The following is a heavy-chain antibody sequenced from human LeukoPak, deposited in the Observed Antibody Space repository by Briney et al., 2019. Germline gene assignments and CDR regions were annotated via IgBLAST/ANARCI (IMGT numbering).Heavy chain of an antibody. Sequence: PSETLSLTYTVSGGSISSYYWSWIRQPPGKGLGWIGYIYYSGSTNYNPSLKSRVTISVDTSKNQFSLKLSSVTAADTAVYYCARGGDFAQIPGDFQHWGQGTLVTVSS. J-gene: IGHJ1*01. CDR2: IYYSGST. V-gene: IGHV4-59*01. CDR3: ARGGDFAQIPGDFQH. D-gene: IGHD3-3*01. CDR1: GGSISSYY.